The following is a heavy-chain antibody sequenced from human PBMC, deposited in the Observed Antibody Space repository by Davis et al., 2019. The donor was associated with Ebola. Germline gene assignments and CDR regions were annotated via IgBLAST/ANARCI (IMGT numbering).Heavy chain of an antibody. CDR2: INTDGTRT. V-gene: IGHV3-74*01. CDR1: GFTFSSYW. CDR3: ARDRVLSLHQGPIGLPPGTLLQEHL. J-gene: IGHJ6*01. Sequence: HTGGSLRLSCAASGFTFSSYWMHWVRQAPGKGLVWVSRINTDGTRTDYADSVKGRFTVSRDNAKNTLYLQMNSLRAEDTAVYYCARDRVLSLHQGPIGLPPGTLLQEHLWG.